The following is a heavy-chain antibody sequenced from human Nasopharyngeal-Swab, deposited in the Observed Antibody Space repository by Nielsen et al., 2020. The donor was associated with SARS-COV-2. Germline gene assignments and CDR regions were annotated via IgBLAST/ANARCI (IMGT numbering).Heavy chain of an antibody. J-gene: IGHJ6*02. CDR3: VRPEGVATSFKYYFQYGMDV. CDR1: GYSFTSYW. CDR2: IYPGDSET. D-gene: IGHD5-12*01. Sequence: GESLKISCKGSGYSFTSYWIAWVRQMPGKSLEWMGIIYPGDSETRYSLSFQGQVTISADKSISTAYLQWSSLKASDTAMYYCVRPEGVATSFKYYFQYGMDVWGQGTMVTVPS. V-gene: IGHV5-51*01.